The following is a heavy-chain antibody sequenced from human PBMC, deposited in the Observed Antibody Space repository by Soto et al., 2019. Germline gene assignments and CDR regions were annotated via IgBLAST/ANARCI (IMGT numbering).Heavy chain of an antibody. D-gene: IGHD1-1*01. J-gene: IGHJ4*02. CDR1: GYTFSDFG. CDR2: ISAYNSNT. V-gene: IGHV1-18*01. Sequence: QGQLVQSGAEVKKPGASVKVSCKASGYTFSDFGVSWVRQAPEQGLEWMGWISAYNSNTNYAQKVQGRVTMTTDTSTSTAYMEVRNLTSADTAVYYCARDSGNLGNWAYFFDYWGQGTLVTVSS. CDR3: ARDSGNLGNWAYFFDY.